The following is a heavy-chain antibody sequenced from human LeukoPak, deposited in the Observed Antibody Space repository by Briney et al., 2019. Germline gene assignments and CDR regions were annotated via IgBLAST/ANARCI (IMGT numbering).Heavy chain of an antibody. Sequence: GGSLRLSCAASGFTVSSNYMSWVRQAPGKGLEWVSYIGKSGSIIYYADSVKGRFTISRDNAKNSLYLQMNSLRAEDTAVYYCARDQGWLQFPSWGQGTLVTVSS. CDR2: IGKSGSII. V-gene: IGHV3-11*01. CDR3: ARDQGWLQFPS. CDR1: GFTVSSNY. D-gene: IGHD5-24*01. J-gene: IGHJ4*02.